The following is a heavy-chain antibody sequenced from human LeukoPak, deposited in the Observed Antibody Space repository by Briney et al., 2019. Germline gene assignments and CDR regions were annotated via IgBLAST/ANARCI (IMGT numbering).Heavy chain of an antibody. CDR2: ISGSGGAT. V-gene: IGHV3-23*01. J-gene: IGHJ6*03. CDR3: ARSGSNYYYHYMDV. D-gene: IGHD5-12*01. CDR1: GFTFNTYG. Sequence: QAGGSLRLSCAASGFTFNTYGMSWVRQAPGKGLEWVSGISGSGGATYYADSVKGRFTISRDNSENTLYLQMNSLRAEDTAVYYCARSGSNYYYHYMDVWGKGTTVTVSS.